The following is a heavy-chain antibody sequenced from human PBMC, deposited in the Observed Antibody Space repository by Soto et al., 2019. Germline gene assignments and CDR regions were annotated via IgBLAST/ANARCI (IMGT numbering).Heavy chain of an antibody. D-gene: IGHD3-10*01. CDR2: IYPGDSDT. J-gene: IGHJ6*02. V-gene: IGHV5-51*01. CDR1: GYSFTSYW. CDR3: ARHSTMVRGQDYYGMDV. Sequence: PVESLKISCNGSGYSFTSYWIGWVRQMPWKGLEWMGIIYPGDSDTRYSPSFQGQVTISADKSISTAYLQWSSLKASDTAMYYCARHSTMVRGQDYYGMDVWGQGTTVTVSS.